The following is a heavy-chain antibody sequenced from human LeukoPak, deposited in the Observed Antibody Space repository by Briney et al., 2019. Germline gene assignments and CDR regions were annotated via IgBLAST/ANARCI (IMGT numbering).Heavy chain of an antibody. J-gene: IGHJ4*02. CDR1: GGSISSYY. Sequence: SETLSLTCTVSGGSISSYYWSWIRQPPGKGLEWIAYIYYSGSTNYNLSLKSRVTISVDTSKNQFSLKLSSVTAADTAVYYCARHPYCSGGSCFSIDYWGQGTLVTVSS. CDR3: ARHPYCSGGSCFSIDY. V-gene: IGHV4-59*01. D-gene: IGHD2-15*01. CDR2: IYYSGST.